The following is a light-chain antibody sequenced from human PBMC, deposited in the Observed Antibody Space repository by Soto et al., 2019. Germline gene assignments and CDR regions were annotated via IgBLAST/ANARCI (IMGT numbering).Light chain of an antibody. CDR3: QQYNNWPPFIT. V-gene: IGKV3-15*01. CDR2: GAS. Sequence: EVVMTQSPATLSVSPGERVTLSCRASQSISSKLAWYQHKRGQAPRLLISGASTRATGIPARFSGSGSGTEFTLTISSLQSEDFAVYYCQQYNNWPPFITFGQGTRLEIK. CDR1: QSISSK. J-gene: IGKJ5*01.